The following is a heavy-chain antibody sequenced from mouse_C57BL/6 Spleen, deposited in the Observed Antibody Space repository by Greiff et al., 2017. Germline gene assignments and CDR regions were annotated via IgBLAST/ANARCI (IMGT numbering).Heavy chain of an antibody. D-gene: IGHD1-1*01. Sequence: EVQLQQSGPGLVKPSQSLSLTCSVTGYSITSGYYWNWIRQFPGNKLEWMGYISYDGSNNYNPSLKNRISITRDTSKNQFFLKLNSVTTEDTATYYCAREPYYYVSSYYAMDYWGQGTSVTVSS. J-gene: IGHJ4*01. CDR2: ISYDGSN. V-gene: IGHV3-6*01. CDR1: GYSITSGYY. CDR3: AREPYYYVSSYYAMDY.